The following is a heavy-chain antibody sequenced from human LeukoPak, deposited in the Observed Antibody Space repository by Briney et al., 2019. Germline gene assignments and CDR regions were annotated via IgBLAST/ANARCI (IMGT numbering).Heavy chain of an antibody. CDR2: IYHSGSS. V-gene: IGHV4-39*01. J-gene: IGHJ4*02. D-gene: IGHD3-10*01. Sequence: SETLSLTCTVSGGSISSSSYYWGWIRQPPGKGLECIGSIYHSGSSYYNPSLKSRVTISVDTSKNQLSLKLSSGTAADTAVYYCARHSSYYGNFDYWGQGTLVTVSS. CDR3: ARHSSYYGNFDY. CDR1: GGSISSSSYY.